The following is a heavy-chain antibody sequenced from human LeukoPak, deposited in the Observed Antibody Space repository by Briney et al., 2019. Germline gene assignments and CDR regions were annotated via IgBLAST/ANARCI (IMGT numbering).Heavy chain of an antibody. CDR1: GYSISSGYY. D-gene: IGHD2-15*01. J-gene: IGHJ4*02. CDR3: ARVSLVAATADY. V-gene: IGHV4-38-2*02. CDR2: IYHSGST. Sequence: SETLSLTCTVSGYSISSGYYWGWIRQPPGKGLEWIGSIYHSGSTYYNPSLKSRVTISVDTSKNQFSLKLSSVTAADTAVYYCARVSLVAATADYWGQGTLVTVSS.